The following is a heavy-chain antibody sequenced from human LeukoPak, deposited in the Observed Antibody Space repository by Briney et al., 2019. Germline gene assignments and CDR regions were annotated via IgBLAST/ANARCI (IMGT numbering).Heavy chain of an antibody. CDR3: ATHRRSGSGGSENAFEI. J-gene: IGHJ3*02. V-gene: IGHV4-39*01. Sequence: SETLSLTCTVSGXSTSSSTYYWDWIRQAPGKGLEWIGNIYDSGTTHYNPSLKSRVTISGDTSKNQFSLKLNSVTAADTAIYYCATHRRSGSGGSENAFEIWGQGTMVTVSS. CDR2: IYDSGTT. CDR1: GXSTSSSTYY. D-gene: IGHD5-12*01.